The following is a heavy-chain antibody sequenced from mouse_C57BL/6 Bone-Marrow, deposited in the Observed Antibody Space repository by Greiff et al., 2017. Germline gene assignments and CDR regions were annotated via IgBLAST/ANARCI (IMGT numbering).Heavy chain of an antibody. CDR1: GYAFSSSW. Sequence: VQGVESGPELVKPGASVKISCKASGYAFSSSWMNWVKQRPGKGLEWIGRIYPGDGDTNYNGKFKGKATLTADKSSSTAYMQLSSLTSEDSAVYFCARSWDDWYFDVWGTGTTVTVSS. V-gene: IGHV1-82*01. J-gene: IGHJ1*03. CDR2: IYPGDGDT. D-gene: IGHD4-1*01. CDR3: ARSWDDWYFDV.